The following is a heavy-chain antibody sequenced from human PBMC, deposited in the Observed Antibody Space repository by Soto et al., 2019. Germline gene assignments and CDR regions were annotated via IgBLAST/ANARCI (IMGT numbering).Heavy chain of an antibody. CDR1: GFTFSTYS. V-gene: IGHV3-21*01. CDR2: VSSSSTYI. J-gene: IGHJ6*02. D-gene: IGHD3-22*01. CDR3: AREEDTLIAVVGHVGDHGMDV. Sequence: EVQLVESGGGLVKPGGSLTLSCAASGFTFSTYSMNWVRQAPGKGLEWVSSVSSSSTYIYYADSVKGRFTVSRDNAKNSLFLQMNSLRAEDTGVYYCAREEDTLIAVVGHVGDHGMDVWGQGTTVTVSS.